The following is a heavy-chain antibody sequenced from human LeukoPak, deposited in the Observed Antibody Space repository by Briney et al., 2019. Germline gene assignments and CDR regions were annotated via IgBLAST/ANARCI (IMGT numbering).Heavy chain of an antibody. CDR2: IYYSESS. V-gene: IGHV4-59*01. D-gene: IGHD3-10*01. CDR1: GGSISTYY. Sequence: SETLSLTCTVSGGSISTYYWSWIRQPPGKGLEWIGYIYYSESSNYNPSLKTRVTISVDTSKNQFSLKLSSVTAADTAVYYCARDGSYGAFDIWGQGTMVTVSS. J-gene: IGHJ3*02. CDR3: ARDGSYGAFDI.